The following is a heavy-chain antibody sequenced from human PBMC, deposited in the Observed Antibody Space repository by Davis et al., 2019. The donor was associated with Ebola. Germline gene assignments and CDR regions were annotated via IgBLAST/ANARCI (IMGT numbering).Heavy chain of an antibody. V-gene: IGHV1-2*04. D-gene: IGHD2-2*01. Sequence: AASVKVSCKASGYTFTSYYMHWVRQAPGQGLEWMGWINPNSGGTNYAQKFQGWVTMTTDTSTSTAYMELRSLRSDDTAVYYCAREGYCSSTSCYWDYYYYGMDVWGQGTTVTVSS. J-gene: IGHJ6*02. CDR3: AREGYCSSTSCYWDYYYYGMDV. CDR1: GYTFTSYY. CDR2: INPNSGGT.